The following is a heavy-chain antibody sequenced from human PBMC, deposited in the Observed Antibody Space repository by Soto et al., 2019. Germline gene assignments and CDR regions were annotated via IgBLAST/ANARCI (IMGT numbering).Heavy chain of an antibody. CDR2: IYHSGST. V-gene: IGHV4-4*02. D-gene: IGHD3-22*01. J-gene: IGHJ4*02. CDR1: GGSISSSNW. CDR3: ARDRDYDSSGYYYDY. Sequence: SETLSLTCAVSGGSISSSNWWSWVRQPPGKGLEWIGEIYHSGSTNYNPSLESRVTISVDKSKNQFSLKLSSVTAADTAVYYCARDRDYDSSGYYYDYWGQGTLVTVSS.